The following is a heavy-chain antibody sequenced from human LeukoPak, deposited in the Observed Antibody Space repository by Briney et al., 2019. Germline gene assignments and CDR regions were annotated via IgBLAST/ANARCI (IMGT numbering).Heavy chain of an antibody. CDR2: IRYDESTK. D-gene: IGHD6-13*01. Sequence: GGSLRLSCAASGFTFSRYGMHWVRQAPGKGLEWVAFIRYDESTKYYADSVKGRFTISRDNSKNSLYLQMNSLRTEDTALYYCAKGTGYSSSWYHFDYWGQGTLVTVSS. CDR3: AKGTGYSSSWYHFDY. V-gene: IGHV3-30*02. CDR1: GFTFSRYG. J-gene: IGHJ4*02.